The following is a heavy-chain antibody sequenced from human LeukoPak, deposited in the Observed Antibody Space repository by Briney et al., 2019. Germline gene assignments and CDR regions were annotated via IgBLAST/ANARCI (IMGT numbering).Heavy chain of an antibody. Sequence: PGASLRLSCAASGFTFSSYEMNWVRQAPGKGLEWVSYISSSGSTIYYADSVKGRFTISRDNAKNSLYLQMNSLRAEDTAVYYCARSRGDYYYDSSGLSYFDYWGQGTLVTVSS. D-gene: IGHD3-22*01. CDR1: GFTFSSYE. V-gene: IGHV3-48*03. CDR2: ISSSGSTI. J-gene: IGHJ4*02. CDR3: ARSRGDYYYDSSGLSYFDY.